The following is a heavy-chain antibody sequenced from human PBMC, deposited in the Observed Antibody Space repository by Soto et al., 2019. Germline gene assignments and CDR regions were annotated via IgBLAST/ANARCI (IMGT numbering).Heavy chain of an antibody. Sequence: EVQLVESGGGLVQPGGSLRLSCAASGFTFSSYGMNWVRQAPGKGLEWVSYISGGSGTIAYADSIKGRFIISRDNAKNSLYLQMNSLRDEDTAVYFCARGGSDRPGYWGQGTLVTVSS. J-gene: IGHJ4*02. V-gene: IGHV3-48*02. CDR3: ARGGSDRPGY. D-gene: IGHD6-25*01. CDR1: GFTFSSYG. CDR2: ISGGSGTI.